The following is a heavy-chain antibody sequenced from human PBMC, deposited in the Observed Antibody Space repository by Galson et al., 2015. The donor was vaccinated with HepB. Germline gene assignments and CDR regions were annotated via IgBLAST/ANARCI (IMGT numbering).Heavy chain of an antibody. Sequence: SLRLSCAVSGFTFSSYSLNRVRQAPGKGLEWVSYISSSSNTIYYADSVKGRFTISRDNAKNAVYLQMNSLRAEDTAVYYCTRVYSSGWTPDYWGQGTLVTASS. J-gene: IGHJ4*02. D-gene: IGHD6-19*01. CDR2: ISSSSNTI. CDR1: GFTFSSYS. V-gene: IGHV3-48*01. CDR3: TRVYSSGWTPDY.